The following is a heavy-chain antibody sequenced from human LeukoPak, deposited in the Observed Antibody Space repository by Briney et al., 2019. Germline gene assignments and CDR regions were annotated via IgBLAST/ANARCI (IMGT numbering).Heavy chain of an antibody. CDR2: ISSRATTI. V-gene: IGHV3-11*01. D-gene: IGHD3-3*01. J-gene: IGHJ6*02. Sequence: GGSLRLSCAASGFTFSDYYMSWIRQTPGKGLEWVSYISSRATTIFYADSVKGRFTISRDNAKNSLYLQMNSLRAEDTAVYYCARDITRSYADYYYGMDVWGQGTTVTVSS. CDR3: ARDITRSYADYYYGMDV. CDR1: GFTFSDYY.